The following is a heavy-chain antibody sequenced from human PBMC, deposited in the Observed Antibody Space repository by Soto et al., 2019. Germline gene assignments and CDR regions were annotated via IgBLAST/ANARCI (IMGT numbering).Heavy chain of an antibody. J-gene: IGHJ3*02. Sequence: QVQLVQSGPEVKKPGSSVKVSCEASGGTFSNFAVNWVRQAPGQGLEWVGGIIPLFNVAKYAQKFEGRVTMVADDPKSTAYMALGSMRSDGTAGYYCAASGRAVLGYADKDTEGPDIWGQGTMVTGSS. CDR3: AASGRAVLGYADKDTEGPDI. D-gene: IGHD2-15*01. V-gene: IGHV1-69*01. CDR2: IIPLFNVA. CDR1: GGTFSNFA.